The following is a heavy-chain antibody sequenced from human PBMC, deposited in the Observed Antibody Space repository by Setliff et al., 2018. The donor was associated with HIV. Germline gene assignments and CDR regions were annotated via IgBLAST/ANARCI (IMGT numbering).Heavy chain of an antibody. CDR1: GGSISSSSYY. V-gene: IGHV4-39*01. CDR3: SRGLDSCSSQVFDM. CDR2: IFYSGSA. Sequence: SETLSLTCTVSGGSISSSSYYWGGIRQPPGKGREWIGSIFYSGSANYNPSLRSPVAISVDTSKNQFSLKLTSVTAADTAVYYCSRGLDSCSSQVFDMWGQGTMVTVSS. D-gene: IGHD6-6*01. J-gene: IGHJ3*02.